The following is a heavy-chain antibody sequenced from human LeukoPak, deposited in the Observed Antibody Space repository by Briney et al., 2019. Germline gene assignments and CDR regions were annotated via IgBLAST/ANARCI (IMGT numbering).Heavy chain of an antibody. CDR1: GFTFSSYW. D-gene: IGHD1-26*01. CDR2: INTDGSST. Sequence: GSLRLSCAASGFTFSSYWMHWVRQAPGKGLVWVSRINTDGSSTSYADSVKGRFTISRDNAKNTLYLQMNSLRAEDTAVYYCARGANSGSYYYYYYYMDVWGKGTTVTVSS. CDR3: ARGANSGSYYYYYYYMDV. J-gene: IGHJ6*03. V-gene: IGHV3-74*01.